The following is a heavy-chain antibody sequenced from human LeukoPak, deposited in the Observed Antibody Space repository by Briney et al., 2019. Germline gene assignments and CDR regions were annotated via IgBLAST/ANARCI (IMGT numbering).Heavy chain of an antibody. CDR2: INHSGST. CDR3: ARGGYYDSSARTYVDY. D-gene: IGHD3-22*01. CDR1: GDSINSLDL. V-gene: IGHV4-4*02. Sequence: PSGTLSLTCTVSGDSINSLDLWSWVRQPPGKGLEWIGEINHSGSTNYNPSLKSRVTISVDTSKNQFSLKLSSVTAADTAVYYCARGGYYDSSARTYVDYWGQGTLVTVSS. J-gene: IGHJ4*02.